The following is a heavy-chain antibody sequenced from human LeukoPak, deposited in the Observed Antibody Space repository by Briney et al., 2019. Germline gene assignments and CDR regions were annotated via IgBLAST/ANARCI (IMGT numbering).Heavy chain of an antibody. D-gene: IGHD4-17*01. V-gene: IGHV3-11*04. Sequence: GGSLRLSCAASGFTFSDYYMSWIRQAPGKGLEWVSYTSSSGSTIYYADSVKGRFTISRDNAKNSLYLQMNSLRAEDTAVYYCARGGENNGDYVLLHRQFHYYFDYWGQGTLVTVSS. CDR1: GFTFSDYY. J-gene: IGHJ4*02. CDR2: TSSSGSTI. CDR3: ARGGENNGDYVLLHRQFHYYFDY.